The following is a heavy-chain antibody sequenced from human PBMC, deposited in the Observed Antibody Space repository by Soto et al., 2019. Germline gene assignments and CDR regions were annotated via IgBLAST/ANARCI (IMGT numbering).Heavy chain of an antibody. CDR2: IIPILGIA. CDR1: GGTFSSYT. CDR3: ARGLLWFGESIGAYYFDY. V-gene: IGHV1-69*02. J-gene: IGHJ4*02. Sequence: GASVKVSCKASGGTFSSYTISWVRQAPGQGLEWMGRIIPILGIANYAQKFQGRVTITADKSTSTAYMELSSLRSEDTAVYYCARGLLWFGESIGAYYFDYWGQGTLVTVSS. D-gene: IGHD3-10*01.